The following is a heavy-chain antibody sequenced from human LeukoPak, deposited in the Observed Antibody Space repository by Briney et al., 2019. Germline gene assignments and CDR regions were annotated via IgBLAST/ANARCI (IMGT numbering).Heavy chain of an antibody. CDR2: IYYSGST. J-gene: IGHJ4*02. V-gene: IGHV4-39*07. D-gene: IGHD3-10*01. CDR1: GGSISSSSYY. Sequence: SETLSLTCTVSGGSISSSSYYWSWIRQPPGKGLEWIGSIYYSGSTYYNPSLKSRVTISVDTSKNQFSLKLSSVTAADTAVYYCARELLWFGESTNPYYFDYWGQGTLVAVSS. CDR3: ARELLWFGESTNPYYFDY.